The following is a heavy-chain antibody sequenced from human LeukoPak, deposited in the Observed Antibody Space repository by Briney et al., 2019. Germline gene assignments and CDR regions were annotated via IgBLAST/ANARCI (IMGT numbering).Heavy chain of an antibody. CDR3: ARQAGYFDY. V-gene: IGHV6-1*01. CDR1: GDSVSSNSVA. CDR2: TYYRSKWYN. D-gene: IGHD6-13*01. Sequence: PSQTLSLTCAISGDSVSSNSVAWHWIRQSPSRGLEWLGRTYYRSKWYNDYAVSVKSRIAINSDTSKNQFSLQLNSVTPEDTAVYYCARQAGYFDYWGQGTLVTVSS. J-gene: IGHJ4*02.